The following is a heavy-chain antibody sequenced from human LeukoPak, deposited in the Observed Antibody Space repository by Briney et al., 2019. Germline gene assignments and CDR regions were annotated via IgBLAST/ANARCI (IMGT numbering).Heavy chain of an antibody. CDR3: ARMDSSSSGFENWFDP. J-gene: IGHJ5*02. V-gene: IGHV3-48*04. CDR2: ISSSSSTI. CDR1: GFTFSSYS. D-gene: IGHD6-6*01. Sequence: GGSLRLSCAASGFTFSSYSMNWVRQAPGKGLEWVSYISSSSSTIYYADSVKGRFTISRDNAKNSLYLQMNSLRAEDTAVYYCARMDSSSSGFENWFDPWGQGTLVTVSS.